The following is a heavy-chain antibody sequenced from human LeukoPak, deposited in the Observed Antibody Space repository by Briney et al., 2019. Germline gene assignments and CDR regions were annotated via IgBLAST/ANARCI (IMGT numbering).Heavy chain of an antibody. CDR2: ISWNSGSI. V-gene: IGHV3-9*01. Sequence: GGFLRLSCAASGFTFDDYAMHWVRQAPGKGLEWVSGISWNSGSIGYADSVKGRFTISRDNAKNSLYLQMNSLRAEDTALYYCAKAHLLFPGDIVVVGGMDVWGQGTTVTVSS. D-gene: IGHD2-15*01. J-gene: IGHJ6*02. CDR3: AKAHLLFPGDIVVVGGMDV. CDR1: GFTFDDYA.